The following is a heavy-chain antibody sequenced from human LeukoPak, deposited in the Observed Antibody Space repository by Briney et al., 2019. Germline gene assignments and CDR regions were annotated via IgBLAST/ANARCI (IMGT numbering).Heavy chain of an antibody. D-gene: IGHD5-24*01. CDR1: GGSISSYY. Sequence: PSETLSLTCTVSGGSISSYYWSWIRQPPGKGLEWIGYIYYSGSTNYNPPLKSRVTISVDTSKNQFSLKLSSVTAADTAVYYCARQRRWLQLIDYWGQGTLVTVSS. CDR2: IYYSGST. J-gene: IGHJ4*02. CDR3: ARQRRWLQLIDY. V-gene: IGHV4-59*08.